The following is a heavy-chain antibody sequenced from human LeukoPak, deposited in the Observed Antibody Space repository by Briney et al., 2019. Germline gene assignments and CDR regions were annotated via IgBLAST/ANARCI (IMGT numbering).Heavy chain of an antibody. Sequence: PSETLSLTCTVSGYSISSGYYWGWIRQPPGKGLEWIGSIYTSGSTNYNPSLKSRVTMSVDTSKNQFSLKQNSVTAADTAVYYCARSLSSGWFPFDYWGQGTLVTVSS. CDR3: ARSLSSGWFPFDY. CDR1: GYSISSGYY. D-gene: IGHD6-19*01. CDR2: IYTSGST. J-gene: IGHJ4*02. V-gene: IGHV4-38-2*02.